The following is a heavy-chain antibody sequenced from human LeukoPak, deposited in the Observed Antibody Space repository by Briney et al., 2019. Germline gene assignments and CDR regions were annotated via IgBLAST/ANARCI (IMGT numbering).Heavy chain of an antibody. D-gene: IGHD4-17*01. Sequence: GGSLRLSCAASGFTFSSYWMSWVRQAPGKGREGVANIKQDGSEKYYVDAVKGRFTISRDNAKNSLYLQMNSLRAEDTAVYYCARDRSPYGDYSFDYWGKGTLVTVS. CDR2: IKQDGSEK. CDR3: ARDRSPYGDYSFDY. V-gene: IGHV3-7*03. J-gene: IGHJ4*02. CDR1: GFTFSSYW.